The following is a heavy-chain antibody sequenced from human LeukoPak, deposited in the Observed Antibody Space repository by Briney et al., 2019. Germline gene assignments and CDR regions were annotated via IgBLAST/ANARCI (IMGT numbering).Heavy chain of an antibody. J-gene: IGHJ4*02. CDR2: IYYSGST. D-gene: IGHD1-26*01. CDR3: AREAVGASVDY. Sequence: SETLSLTCTVSGGSISSYYWSWIRQPPGKGLEWIGYIYYSGSTNYNPSLKSRVTISVDTSKNQFSLKLSSVTAADTAVYYCAREAVGASVDYWGQGTLVTVSS. CDR1: GGSISSYY. V-gene: IGHV4-59*12.